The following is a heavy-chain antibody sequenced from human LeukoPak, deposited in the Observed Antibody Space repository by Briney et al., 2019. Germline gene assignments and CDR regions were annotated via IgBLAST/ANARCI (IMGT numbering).Heavy chain of an antibody. Sequence: GGSLRLSCAASGFTFSSYSMNWVRQAPGKGLEWVSSISSSSSYIYYADSVKGRFTISRDNAKNSLYLQMNSLRAEDTAVYYCARASISGGWYPEVDHWGQGTLVTVSS. V-gene: IGHV3-21*01. CDR1: GFTFSSYS. CDR3: ARASISGGWYPEVDH. J-gene: IGHJ4*02. D-gene: IGHD6-19*01. CDR2: ISSSSSYI.